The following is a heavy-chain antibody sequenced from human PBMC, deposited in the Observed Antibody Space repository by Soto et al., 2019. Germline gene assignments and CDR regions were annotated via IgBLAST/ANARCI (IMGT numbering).Heavy chain of an antibody. J-gene: IGHJ6*02. CDR3: ANIMVRAGDMDV. CDR2: IYWNDDK. D-gene: IGHD3-10*01. CDR1: GFSLRASGVG. V-gene: IGHV2-5*01. Sequence: QITLKESGPTLVKPTQTLTLTCTFSGFSLRASGVGVAWIRQSPGKALECLAVIYWNDDKRYSPSLKSRLTTTKDTSKNQVVLTMTNMDPVDTATYFCANIMVRAGDMDVWGQGTTVTVS.